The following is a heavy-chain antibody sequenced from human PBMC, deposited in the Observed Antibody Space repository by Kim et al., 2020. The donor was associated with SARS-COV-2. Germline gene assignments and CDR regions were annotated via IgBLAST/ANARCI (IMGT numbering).Heavy chain of an antibody. CDR3: AKDTGMIVVVIYVY. D-gene: IGHD3-22*01. CDR1: GFTFSSYA. V-gene: IGHV3-23*01. CDR2: ISGSGGST. Sequence: GGSLRLSCAASGFTFSSYAMSWVRQAPGKGLEWVSAISGSGGSTYYADSVKGRFTISRDNSKNTLYLQMNSLRAEDTAVYYCAKDTGMIVVVIYVYWGQGTLVTVSS. J-gene: IGHJ4*02.